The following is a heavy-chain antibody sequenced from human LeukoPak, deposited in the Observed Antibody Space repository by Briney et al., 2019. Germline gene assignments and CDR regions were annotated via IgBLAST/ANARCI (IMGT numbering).Heavy chain of an antibody. CDR1: GYTFTSYD. Sequence: ASVKVSCKASGYTFTSYDINWVRQATGQGLEWMGWMNPNSGNTGYAQKFQGRVTMTRNTSISTAYMELSSLRSEDTAVYYCARAPLDYSNLSPLGDHYYYGMDVWGQGTTVTVS. CDR3: ARAPLDYSNLSPLGDHYYYGMDV. V-gene: IGHV1-8*01. D-gene: IGHD4-11*01. CDR2: MNPNSGNT. J-gene: IGHJ6*02.